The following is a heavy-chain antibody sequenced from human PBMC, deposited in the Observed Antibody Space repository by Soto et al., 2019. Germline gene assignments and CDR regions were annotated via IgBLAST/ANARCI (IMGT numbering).Heavy chain of an antibody. D-gene: IGHD6-19*01. CDR3: SRTRYSNGFYFYFDY. CDR1: GYTFLHYA. CDR2: INPASGNT. J-gene: IGHJ4*02. V-gene: IGHV1-3*01. Sequence: ASVKVSCKASGYTFLHYALHWVRQAPGQRPEWMGLINPASGNTQYSQKIQGSFTITRDTSATTAYMELSSLRSEDTAVYFCSRTRYSNGFYFYFDYWAQGSLVTVSS.